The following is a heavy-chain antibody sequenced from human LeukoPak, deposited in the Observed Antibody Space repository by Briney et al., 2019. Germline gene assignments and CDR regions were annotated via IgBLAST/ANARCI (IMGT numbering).Heavy chain of an antibody. CDR2: IIPIFGTA. CDR1: GYTFTSYY. Sequence: SVKVSCKASGYTFTSYYMHWVRQAPGQGLEWMGGIIPIFGTANYAQKFQGRVTITADESTSTAYMELSSLRSEDTAVYYCARGVYDFWSGRQKTFDYWGQGTLVTVSS. D-gene: IGHD3-3*01. J-gene: IGHJ4*02. V-gene: IGHV1-69*13. CDR3: ARGVYDFWSGRQKTFDY.